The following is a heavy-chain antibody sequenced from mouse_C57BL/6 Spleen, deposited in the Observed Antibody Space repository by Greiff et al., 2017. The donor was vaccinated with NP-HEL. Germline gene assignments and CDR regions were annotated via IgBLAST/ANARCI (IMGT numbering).Heavy chain of an antibody. CDR2: INPYNGGT. CDR1: GYTFTDYY. Sequence: EVQLQQSGPVLVKPGASVKMSCKASGYTFTDYYMNWVKQSHGKSLEWIGGINPYNGGTSYNQKFKGKATLTVDKSSSTAYMELNSLTSEDSAVYYCARLGYDGYWDYWGQGTSVTVSS. V-gene: IGHV1-19*01. CDR3: ARLGYDGYWDY. J-gene: IGHJ4*01. D-gene: IGHD2-3*01.